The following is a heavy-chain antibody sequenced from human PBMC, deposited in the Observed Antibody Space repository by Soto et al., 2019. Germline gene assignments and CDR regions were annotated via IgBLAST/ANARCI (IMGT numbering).Heavy chain of an antibody. V-gene: IGHV6-1*01. CDR1: GDSVSSNSAA. CDR2: TYYRSKWYN. CDR3: ERDQDRYSSGWYDGWFDP. Sequence: SQTLSLTCAISGDSVSSNSAAWNWIRQSPSRGLEWLGRTYYRSKWYNDYAVSVKSRITINPDTSKNQFSLQLNSVTPEDTAVYYCERDQDRYSSGWYDGWFDPWGQGTLFTVSS. J-gene: IGHJ5*02. D-gene: IGHD6-19*01.